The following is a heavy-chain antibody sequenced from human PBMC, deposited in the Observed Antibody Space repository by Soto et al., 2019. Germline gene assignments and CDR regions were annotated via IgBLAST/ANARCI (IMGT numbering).Heavy chain of an antibody. J-gene: IGHJ3*02. Sequence: QITLKESGPTLVKPTQTLTLTCTFSGFSLSTSGVGVAWIRQPPGKALEWLALIYWDDDKRYSQSLKSRLTITKDTSKNQVVLTMTNMDPVDTATYYCTHSLEIPGAFDIWGQGTMVTVSS. V-gene: IGHV2-5*02. CDR2: IYWDDDK. CDR1: GFSLSTSGVG. CDR3: THSLEIPGAFDI.